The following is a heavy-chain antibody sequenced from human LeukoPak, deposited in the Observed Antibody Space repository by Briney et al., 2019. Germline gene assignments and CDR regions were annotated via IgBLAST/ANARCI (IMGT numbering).Heavy chain of an antibody. Sequence: ASVKVSCKASGYTFTGYYAHWVRQAPGQGLEWMGWINPNSGGTNYAQRFQGRVTMTRDTSISTAYVELSSLTSDDTAVYYCARRVSGDGYGAYYFDYWGQETLVTVSS. D-gene: IGHD5-18*01. J-gene: IGHJ4*02. CDR2: INPNSGGT. CDR1: GYTFTGYY. V-gene: IGHV1-2*02. CDR3: ARRVSGDGYGAYYFDY.